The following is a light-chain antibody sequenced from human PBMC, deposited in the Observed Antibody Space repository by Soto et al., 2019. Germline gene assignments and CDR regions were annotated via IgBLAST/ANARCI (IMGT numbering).Light chain of an antibody. Sequence: VLTQSAGTLSLSPGERATLSFRASQSVSNDYLPWYQQQPGQAPRPRIYGASNRATGIPDRFSGSGSGTDFTLTISRLEPEDFAVYYSHQSGSSGTFGQGTKVDI. V-gene: IGKV3-20*01. CDR3: HQSGSSGT. J-gene: IGKJ1*01. CDR1: QSVSNDY. CDR2: GAS.